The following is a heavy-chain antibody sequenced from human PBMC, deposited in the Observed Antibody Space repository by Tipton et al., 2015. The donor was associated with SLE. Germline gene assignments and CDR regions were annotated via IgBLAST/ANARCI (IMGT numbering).Heavy chain of an antibody. Sequence: GSLRLSCAASGFTFGTHTMCWARQAPGKGLEWVSSISSSNRYIYYGDSVKGRFTVSRDNAKNSLFLQMNSLRAEDTGVYYCASHAGDFWSAADYWGQGTKVTVSS. J-gene: IGHJ4*02. CDR2: ISSSNRYI. CDR3: ASHAGDFWSAADY. D-gene: IGHD3-3*01. V-gene: IGHV3-21*03. CDR1: GFTFGTHT.